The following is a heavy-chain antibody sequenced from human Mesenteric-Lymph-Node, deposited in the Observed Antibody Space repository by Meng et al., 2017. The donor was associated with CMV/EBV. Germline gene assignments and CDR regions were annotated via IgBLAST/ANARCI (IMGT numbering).Heavy chain of an antibody. J-gene: IGHJ6*02. CDR3: AKGNEVDV. CDR1: GFRFSSFG. Sequence: GGSLRLSCAAFGFRFSSFGMHWVRQAPGRGLEWVAFIGYDGSNENYADAVKGRVTMSRDNSKNTLYLQMNSLRAEDTAVYYCAKGNEVDVWGQGTTVTVSS. V-gene: IGHV3-30*02. CDR2: IGYDGSNE.